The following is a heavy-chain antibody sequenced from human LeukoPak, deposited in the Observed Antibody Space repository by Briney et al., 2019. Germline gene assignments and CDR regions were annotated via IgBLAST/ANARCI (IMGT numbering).Heavy chain of an antibody. J-gene: IGHJ6*03. CDR3: ARAGYSSSWYNPTYYYYMDV. CDR2: ISAYNGNT. D-gene: IGHD6-13*01. CDR1: GYTVTSYG. V-gene: IGHV1-18*01. Sequence: EASVKVSCKASGYTVTSYGISWVRQAPGQGLEWMGWISAYNGNTNYAQKLQGRVTMTTDTSTSTAYMELWSLRSDDTAVYYCARAGYSSSWYNPTYYYYMDVWGKGTTVTVSS.